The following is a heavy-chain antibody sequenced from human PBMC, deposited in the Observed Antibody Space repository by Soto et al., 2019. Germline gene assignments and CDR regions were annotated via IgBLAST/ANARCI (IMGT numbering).Heavy chain of an antibody. CDR3: AVPYSGGATKPFDY. J-gene: IGHJ4*02. CDR1: GGTFSSYA. V-gene: IGHV1-69*12. Sequence: QVQLVQSGAEVKKPGSSVKVSCKASGGTFSSYAISWVRQAPGQGLEWMGGIIPIFGTANYAQKFQGRVTITADESTSTAYMELSSLRSEDTAVYYCAVPYSGGATKPFDYWGQGTLVTVSS. D-gene: IGHD5-12*01. CDR2: IIPIFGTA.